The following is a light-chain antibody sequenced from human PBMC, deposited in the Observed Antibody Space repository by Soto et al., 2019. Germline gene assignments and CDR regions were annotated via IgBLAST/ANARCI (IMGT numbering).Light chain of an antibody. Sequence: DIQMTQYPSTLSATAGDRVTITCRASQSISSWLAWYQHKPGKAPKLLIYDPSNLDSGVPSRFSGSGSGTDFSLTISNLQPDDCATYYCQQYENYWTFGQGTRVESK. CDR2: DPS. CDR1: QSISSW. J-gene: IGKJ1*01. CDR3: QQYENYWT. V-gene: IGKV1-5*01.